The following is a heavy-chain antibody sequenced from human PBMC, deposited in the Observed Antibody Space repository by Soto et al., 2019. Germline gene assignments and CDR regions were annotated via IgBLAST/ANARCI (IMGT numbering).Heavy chain of an antibody. CDR3: ARTPLGNWFDP. CDR1: GGSFSGYY. V-gene: IGHV4-34*01. J-gene: IGHJ5*02. D-gene: IGHD3-16*01. CDR2: INNSGST. Sequence: PSEPLSLTCAVYGGSFSGYYWSWIRQPPGKGLEWIGEINNSGSTNYNPSLKSRVTISVDTSKNQFSLKLSSVTAADTAVYYCARTPLGNWFDPWGQGTLVTVSS.